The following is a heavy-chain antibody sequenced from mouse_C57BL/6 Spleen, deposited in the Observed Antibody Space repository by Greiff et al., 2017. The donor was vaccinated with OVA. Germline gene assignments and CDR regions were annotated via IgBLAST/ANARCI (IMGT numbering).Heavy chain of an antibody. V-gene: IGHV1-80*01. D-gene: IGHD2-1*01. CDR3: ARGDYGNLFAY. CDR1: GYAFSSYW. Sequence: VQRVESGAELVKPGASVKISCKASGYAFSSYWMNWVKQRPGKGLEWIGQIYPGDGDTNYNGKFKGKATLTADKSSSTAYMQLSSLTSEDSAVYFCARGDYGNLFAYWGQGTLVTVSA. CDR2: IYPGDGDT. J-gene: IGHJ3*01.